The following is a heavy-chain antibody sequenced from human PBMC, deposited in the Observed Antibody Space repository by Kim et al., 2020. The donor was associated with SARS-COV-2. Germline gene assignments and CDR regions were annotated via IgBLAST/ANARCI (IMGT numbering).Heavy chain of an antibody. V-gene: IGHV3-53*01. J-gene: IGHJ1*01. CDR3: ARDSYYYDSSGYQEYFQH. D-gene: IGHD3-22*01. Sequence: GGSLRLSCAASGFTVSSNYMSWVRQAPGKGLEWVSVIYSGGSTYYADSVKGRFTISRDNSKNTLYLQMNSLRAEDTAVYYCARDSYYYDSSGYQEYFQHWGQGTLVTVSS. CDR1: GFTVSSNY. CDR2: IYSGGST.